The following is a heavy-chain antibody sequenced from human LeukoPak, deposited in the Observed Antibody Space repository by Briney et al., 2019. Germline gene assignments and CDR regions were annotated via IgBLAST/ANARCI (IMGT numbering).Heavy chain of an antibody. J-gene: IGHJ3*02. Sequence: PAQTLSLTCTASGGSISSGDYYWGWIRQPPVKGLEGFGYIYFSGSTYYNQSLKSRVTISVDTSTNQFSMKLSSVTAADTGVYYCARLRYFDWPYAFDIWGQGTMVTVSS. V-gene: IGHV4-30-4*01. D-gene: IGHD3-9*01. CDR1: GGSISSGDYY. CDR3: ARLRYFDWPYAFDI. CDR2: IYFSGST.